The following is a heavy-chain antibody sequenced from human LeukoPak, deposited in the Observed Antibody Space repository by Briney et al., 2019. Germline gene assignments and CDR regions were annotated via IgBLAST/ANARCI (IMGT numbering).Heavy chain of an antibody. J-gene: IGHJ4*02. CDR1: GYTFTGYY. Sequence: GASVKVSCKASGYTFTGYYMHWVRQAPGQGLEWMGWINPNSGGTTYAQKFQGRITMTRDTSITSAYMELSRLTSDDTAVYYCARDGGGFDYWGQGTLVPVSS. V-gene: IGHV1-2*02. CDR2: INPNSGGT. D-gene: IGHD4-23*01. CDR3: ARDGGGFDY.